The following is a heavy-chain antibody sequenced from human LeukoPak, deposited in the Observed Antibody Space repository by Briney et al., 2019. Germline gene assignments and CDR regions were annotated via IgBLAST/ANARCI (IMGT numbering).Heavy chain of an antibody. J-gene: IGHJ4*02. D-gene: IGHD6-19*01. CDR1: GITFEDYA. V-gene: IGHV3-43*02. Sequence: GRSLRLSCAASGITFEDYAMRWVSQAPGKGLEWDSFISGDGGTTYYPDSVKGRFTISRDNSRTSLYLQMNSLRTEDTALYYCAKDQGASGWGAFDFWGQGTLVTVSS. CDR2: ISGDGGTT. CDR3: AKDQGASGWGAFDF.